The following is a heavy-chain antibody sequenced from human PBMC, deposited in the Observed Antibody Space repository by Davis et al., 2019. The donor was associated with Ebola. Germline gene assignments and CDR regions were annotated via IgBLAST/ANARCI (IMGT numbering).Heavy chain of an antibody. D-gene: IGHD3-9*01. J-gene: IGHJ4*02. V-gene: IGHV4-34*01. CDR2: INHSGST. CDR1: GGSFSGYY. CDR3: ARSHSDWLLPFDY. Sequence: MPSETLSLTCAVYGGSFSGYYWSWIRQPPGKGLEWIGEINHSGSTNYNPSLKSRVTISLDTSKNQFSLRLNSVTAADTGVYYCARSHSDWLLPFDYWGQGTLATVSS.